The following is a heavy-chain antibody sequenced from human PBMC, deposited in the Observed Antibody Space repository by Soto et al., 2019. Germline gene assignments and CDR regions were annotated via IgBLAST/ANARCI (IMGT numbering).Heavy chain of an antibody. D-gene: IGHD6-19*01. V-gene: IGHV5-51*01. CDR2: IYPGDSDT. CDR3: ARLEIAVAGGLSGLHY. Sequence: RGESLKISCKGSGYSFTSYWIGWVRQMPGKGLEWMGIIYPGDSDTRYSPSFQGQVTTSADKSISTAYLQWSSLKASDTAMYYCARLEIAVAGGLSGLHYWGQGTLVTVSS. J-gene: IGHJ4*02. CDR1: GYSFTSYW.